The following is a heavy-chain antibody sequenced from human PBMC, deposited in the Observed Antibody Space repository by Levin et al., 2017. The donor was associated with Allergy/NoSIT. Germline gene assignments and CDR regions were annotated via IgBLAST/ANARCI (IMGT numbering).Heavy chain of an antibody. D-gene: IGHD5-18*01. CDR3: ARGGGSPGYSYENDY. CDR2: INHSGST. V-gene: IGHV4-34*01. Sequence: SETLSLTCAVYGGSFSDYYWSWIRQPPGKGLEWIGEINHSGSTNYNPSLKSRVTISGDTSKNQFSLKLSSVTAADTAVYYCARGGGSPGYSYENDYWGQGTLVTVSS. CDR1: GGSFSDYY. J-gene: IGHJ4*02.